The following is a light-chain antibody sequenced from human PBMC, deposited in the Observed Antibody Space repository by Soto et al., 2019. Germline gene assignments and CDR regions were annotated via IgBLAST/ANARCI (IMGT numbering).Light chain of an antibody. CDR1: SSNIGRNY. CDR2: EDD. Sequence: QSVLTQPPSVSAAPGQEVTISCSGTSSNIGRNYVSWYQQLPGTAPKLLIYEDDKRPSGIPDRFSGSKSATSATLGITGLQTGDEADYYCGTWDNSLTGGVFGGGTKLTVI. J-gene: IGLJ2*01. V-gene: IGLV1-51*02. CDR3: GTWDNSLTGGV.